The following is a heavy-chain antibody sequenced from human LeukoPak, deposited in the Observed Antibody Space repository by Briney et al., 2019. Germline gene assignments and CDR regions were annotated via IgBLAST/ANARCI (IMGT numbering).Heavy chain of an antibody. J-gene: IGHJ6*02. CDR1: GYSVCICG. CDR2: ISTDNGKT. Sequence: ASVTVSCTSSGYSVCICGINWVRKPPGQGLEWMGWISTDNGKTNYEQKFQGRVTMTTDTSTSTAYMELRSLRPDDPAVYDCGRERLGHHYGSGRYSNPYYYGMDVWGQGTTVTVSS. D-gene: IGHD3-10*01. V-gene: IGHV1-18*01. CDR3: GRERLGHHYGSGRYSNPYYYGMDV.